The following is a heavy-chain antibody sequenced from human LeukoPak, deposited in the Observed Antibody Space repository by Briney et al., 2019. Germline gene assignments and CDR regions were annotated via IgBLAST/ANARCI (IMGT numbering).Heavy chain of an antibody. CDR2: IKSKNDGGTT. Sequence: GGSLRLSCAASGFTFTNAWMSWVRQAPGKGLECVGRIKSKNDGGTTDYAAPVKGRFTISRDDSKNTLYLQMNSLKTEDTAVYYCTTNYYDSSGLYYYYYMHVWGKGTTVTVSS. CDR3: TTNYYDSSGLYYYYYMHV. V-gene: IGHV3-15*01. D-gene: IGHD3-22*01. J-gene: IGHJ6*03. CDR1: GFTFTNAW.